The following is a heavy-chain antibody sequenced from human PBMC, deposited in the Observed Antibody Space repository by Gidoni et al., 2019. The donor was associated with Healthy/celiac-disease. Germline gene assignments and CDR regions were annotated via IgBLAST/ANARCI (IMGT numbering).Heavy chain of an antibody. V-gene: IGHV3-23*01. CDR3: AKDHRLANWGSWGSDY. Sequence: EVQLFESGGGLVQPGGSLSLSCAASGFTFSSYDMSWVRQAPRKGLEWVAAISGSGGSTYYADYVKGRFTISRDNSKNTLYLQMNSLRAEDTAVYYCAKDHRLANWGSWGSDYWGQGTLVTVSS. CDR2: ISGSGGST. CDR1: GFTFSSYD. J-gene: IGHJ4*02. D-gene: IGHD7-27*01.